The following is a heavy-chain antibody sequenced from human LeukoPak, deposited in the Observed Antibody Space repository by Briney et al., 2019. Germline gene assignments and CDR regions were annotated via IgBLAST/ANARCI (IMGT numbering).Heavy chain of an antibody. CDR1: GFTFSDYS. CDR2: IGIDSGNT. V-gene: IGHV3-48*01. Sequence: PGGSLRLSCEASGFTFSDYSMNWVRQAPGKGLEWISYIGIDSGNTNYADSVKGRFTISGDKAKNPLYLQMNSLRVEDTAVYYCARDYKYAFDNWGQGTLVTVSS. J-gene: IGHJ4*02. D-gene: IGHD5-24*01. CDR3: ARDYKYAFDN.